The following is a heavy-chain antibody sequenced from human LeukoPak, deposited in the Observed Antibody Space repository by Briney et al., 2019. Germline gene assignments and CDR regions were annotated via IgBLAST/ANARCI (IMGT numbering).Heavy chain of an antibody. CDR2: IYYRGTT. J-gene: IGHJ4*02. V-gene: IGHV4-59*08. CDR1: GASITGHY. Sequence: SETLSLTCTVSGASITGHYWSWIRQPPGKGLEWIGFIYYRGTTNYNPSLKSRVTISVDTSKNQFSLTLSSVTAADTAVYYCARHLGGGIYFDYWGQGTLVTVSS. D-gene: IGHD3-16*01. CDR3: ARHLGGGIYFDY.